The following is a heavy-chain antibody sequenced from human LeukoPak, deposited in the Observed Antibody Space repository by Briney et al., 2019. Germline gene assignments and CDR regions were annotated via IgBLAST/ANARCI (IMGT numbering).Heavy chain of an antibody. J-gene: IGHJ4*02. CDR1: GGSIGGYY. CDR3: ARDLAGSGSY. Sequence: SETLSLTCTVSGGSIGGYYWSWIRQPAGKGLEWIGRGYTSGGTNYNPSLKSRVTMSLDTSKNQFSLKLSSVTAADTAVYYCARDLAGSGSYWGQGTLVTVSS. CDR2: GYTSGGT. V-gene: IGHV4-4*07. D-gene: IGHD3-10*01.